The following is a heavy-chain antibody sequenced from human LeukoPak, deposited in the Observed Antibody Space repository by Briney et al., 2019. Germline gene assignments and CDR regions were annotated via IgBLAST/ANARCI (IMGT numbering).Heavy chain of an antibody. J-gene: IGHJ4*02. V-gene: IGHV1-18*01. Sequence: ASVKVSCKASGYTFTSYGISWVRQAPGQGLEWMGWISAYNGNTNYAQKLQGRVTMTTDTSTSTAYMELRSLRSDDTAVYYSARDRMYYYDSSGLSFDYWGQGTLVTVSS. CDR2: ISAYNGNT. CDR1: GYTFTSYG. D-gene: IGHD3-22*01. CDR3: ARDRMYYYDSSGLSFDY.